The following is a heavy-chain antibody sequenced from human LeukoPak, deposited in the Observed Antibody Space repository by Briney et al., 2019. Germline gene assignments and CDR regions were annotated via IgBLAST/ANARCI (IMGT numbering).Heavy chain of an antibody. V-gene: IGHV4-34*01. D-gene: IGHD6-19*01. CDR3: ARGRGWYFFDY. J-gene: IGHJ4*02. CDR1: GGSFSGYY. CDR2: INHSGST. Sequence: PSGTLSLTCAVYGGSFSGYYWSWIRQPPGKGLEWIGEINHSGSTNYNPSLKSRVTISVDTSKNQFSLKLSSVTAADTAVYYCARGRGWYFFDYWGQGTLVTVSS.